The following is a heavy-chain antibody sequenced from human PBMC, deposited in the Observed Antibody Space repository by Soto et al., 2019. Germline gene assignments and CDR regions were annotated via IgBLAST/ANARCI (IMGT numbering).Heavy chain of an antibody. CDR2: ISGYNGNT. J-gene: IGHJ4*02. CDR3: AREGQLGY. D-gene: IGHD6-6*01. V-gene: IGHV1-18*01. Sequence: ASVKVSCKTSGYTFSSYGFSWVRQAPGQGLEWIGWISGYNGNTNYAQRFQGRVTMTTDTSTSTAYMELRSIRSDDTAVYYCAREGQLGYWGQGTLVTVSS. CDR1: GYTFSSYG.